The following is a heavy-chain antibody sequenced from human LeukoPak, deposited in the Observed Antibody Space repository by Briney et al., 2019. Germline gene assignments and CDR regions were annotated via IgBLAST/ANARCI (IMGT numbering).Heavy chain of an antibody. CDR1: GFTFSIYW. J-gene: IGHJ4*02. CDR3: ARDHHPFTA. CDR2: IKKDASEK. D-gene: IGHD5-18*01. V-gene: IGHV3-7*04. Sequence: WGSLRLSCAASGFTFSIYWMSWVRQAPGKGLEWVANIKKDASEKNYVDSVKGRFTISRGNAKNSLYLQMNSLRAEDTAVYYCARDHHPFTAWGQGTRFTVSS.